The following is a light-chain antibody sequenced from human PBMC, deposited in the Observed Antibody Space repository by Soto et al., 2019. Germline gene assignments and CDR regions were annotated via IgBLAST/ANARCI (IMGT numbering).Light chain of an antibody. J-gene: IGLJ2*01. CDR1: TSNIGSNT. CDR3: AAWDDSLNGPV. CDR2: FIS. V-gene: IGLV1-44*01. Sequence: QSVLTQPPSASGTPGQRVTISCSGSTSNIGSNTVNWYQQLPGTAPKLLIYFISQRPSGVPDRFSGSRSGTSASLAISGLQSEDEADYYCAAWDDSLNGPVFGGGTKLTVL.